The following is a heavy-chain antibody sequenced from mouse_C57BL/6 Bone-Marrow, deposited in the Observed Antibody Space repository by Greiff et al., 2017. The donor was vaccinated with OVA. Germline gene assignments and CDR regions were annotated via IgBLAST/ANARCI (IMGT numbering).Heavy chain of an antibody. D-gene: IGHD2-1*01. CDR3: TRLLDAMDY. CDR2: ISSGDDYI. V-gene: IGHV5-9-1*02. Sequence: EVKLMESGAGLVKPGGSLKLSCAASGFTFSSYAMPWVRQTPEKRLEWVAYISSGDDYIYYADTVKGRFTISKDNARNTLYLQMSSLKSEDTAMYYCTRLLDAMDYWGQGTSVTVSS. CDR1: GFTFSSYA. J-gene: IGHJ4*01.